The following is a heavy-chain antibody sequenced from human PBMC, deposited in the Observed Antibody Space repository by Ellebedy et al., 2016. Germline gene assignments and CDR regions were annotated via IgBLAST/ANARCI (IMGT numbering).Heavy chain of an antibody. CDR2: IDSGGSP. CDR1: GFTVTNDY. D-gene: IGHD4-23*01. V-gene: IGHV3-53*01. J-gene: IGHJ3*02. CDR3: ATRHYGGFDI. Sequence: GESLKISXVASGFTVTNDYMTWVRQAPGKGLEWVSVIDSGGSPYYANSVKGRVTISRDSPKNTLYLQMNSLRAEDTAVYYCATRHYGGFDIWGRGTMVTVSS.